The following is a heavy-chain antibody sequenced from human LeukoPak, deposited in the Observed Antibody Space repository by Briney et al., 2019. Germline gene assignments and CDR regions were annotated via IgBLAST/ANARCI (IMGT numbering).Heavy chain of an antibody. CDR1: GFNSEDHA. V-gene: IGHV3-30*18. CDR3: AKLASGSYFDAFDI. D-gene: IGHD1-26*01. J-gene: IGHJ3*02. CDR2: ISYDGSNK. Sequence: PGRSLRLSCVVSGFNSEDHAMHWVRQAPGKGLEWVAVISYDGSNKYYADSVKGRFTISRDNSKNTLYLQMNSLRAEDTAVYYCAKLASGSYFDAFDIWGQGTMVTVSS.